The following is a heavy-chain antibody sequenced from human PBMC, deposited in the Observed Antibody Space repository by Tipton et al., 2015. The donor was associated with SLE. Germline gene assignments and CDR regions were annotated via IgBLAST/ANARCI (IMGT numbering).Heavy chain of an antibody. Sequence: TLSLTCAVSGGSISSSNWWSWVRQPPGKGLEWIGEIYHSGSTNYNPSLKSRVTISVDKSKNQFSLKLSSVTAADTAVYYCARDSKSRYRSSGVAFENWAHGTMLPVSS. CDR1: GGSISSSNW. D-gene: IGHD6-13*01. CDR3: ARDSKSRYRSSGVAFEN. V-gene: IGHV4-4*02. CDR2: IYHSGST. J-gene: IGHJ3*02.